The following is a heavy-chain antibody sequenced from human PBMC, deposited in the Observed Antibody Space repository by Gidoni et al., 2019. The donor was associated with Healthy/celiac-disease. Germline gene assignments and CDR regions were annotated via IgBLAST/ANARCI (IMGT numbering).Heavy chain of an antibody. D-gene: IGHD1-26*01. CDR2: IRGSGGSK. V-gene: IGHV3-23*01. CDR1: GFTFSRYA. CDR3: AKGLGGSYYLDY. Sequence: EVQLLESGGGLVQPGGSLRLSCAASGFTFSRYALRWVRPAPGKGLEWVSAIRGSGGSKYYADSVKGRFTISRDNSKNTLYLQMNSLRAEDTAVYYCAKGLGGSYYLDYWGQGTLVTVSS. J-gene: IGHJ4*02.